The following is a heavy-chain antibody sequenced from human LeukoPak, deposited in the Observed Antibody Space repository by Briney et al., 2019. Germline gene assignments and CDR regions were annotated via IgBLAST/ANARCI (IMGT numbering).Heavy chain of an antibody. D-gene: IGHD6-25*01. CDR3: ASGYSSASGFDY. V-gene: IGHV1-2*06. Sequence: ASVKVSCKASGYTFTGSYMDWVRQAPGQGLEWMGRINPNSGGTNFAQKFHGRVTMTRDTSITTAYMELSRLKSDDTAVYYCASGYSSASGFDYWGQGTLVTVSS. CDR1: GYTFTGSY. J-gene: IGHJ4*02. CDR2: INPNSGGT.